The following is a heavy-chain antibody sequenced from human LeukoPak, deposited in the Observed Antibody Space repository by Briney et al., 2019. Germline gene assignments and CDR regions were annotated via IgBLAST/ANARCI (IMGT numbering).Heavy chain of an antibody. CDR3: SRESGAFSPFGY. Sequence: SETLSLTCGVSGGSSSSTNWWSWVPQPPGQGLEWIGEISLSGLTNYNPSLKSRVTMSLDKSKNHLSLNLTSMTAADTAVYYCSRESGAFSPFGYWGQGTLVTVSS. CDR2: ISLSGLT. CDR1: GGSSSSTNW. V-gene: IGHV4-4*02. J-gene: IGHJ4*02. D-gene: IGHD1-26*01.